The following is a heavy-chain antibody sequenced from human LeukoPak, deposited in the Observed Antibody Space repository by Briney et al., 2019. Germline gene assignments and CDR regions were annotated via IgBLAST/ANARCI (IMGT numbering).Heavy chain of an antibody. CDR3: AKVLCSGGSCYSFYYYYGMDV. V-gene: IGHV3-74*01. D-gene: IGHD2-15*01. J-gene: IGHJ6*02. CDR2: IDRDGRST. CDR1: GFTLSTYW. Sequence: PGGSLRLSCAASGFTLSTYWMHWVRQAPGKGLVWVSRIDRDGRSTSYADSVKGRFTISRDNSKNTLYLQMNGLRAEDTAVYYCAKVLCSGGSCYSFYYYYGMDVWGQGTTVTVSS.